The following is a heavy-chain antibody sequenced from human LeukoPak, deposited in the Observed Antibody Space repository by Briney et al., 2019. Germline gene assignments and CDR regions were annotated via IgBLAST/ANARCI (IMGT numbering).Heavy chain of an antibody. CDR2: ISYDGSNK. J-gene: IGHJ1*01. Sequence: GRSLRLPCAASGFTFSSYAMHWVRQAPGKGLEWVTVISYDGSNKYYADSVKGRFTISRDNSKNTLYLQMNSLRAEDTAVYYCARPYSGYGYFQHWGQGTLVTVSS. V-gene: IGHV3-30*04. D-gene: IGHD3-22*01. CDR3: ARPYSGYGYFQH. CDR1: GFTFSSYA.